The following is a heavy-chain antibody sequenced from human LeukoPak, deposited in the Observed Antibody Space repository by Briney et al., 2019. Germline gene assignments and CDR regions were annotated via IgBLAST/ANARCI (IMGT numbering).Heavy chain of an antibody. CDR2: INPNSGGT. CDR3: ARIAVAGGGVRARDY. CDR1: GYTFTGYY. V-gene: IGHV1-2*02. J-gene: IGHJ4*02. D-gene: IGHD6-19*01. Sequence: VASVKVSCKASGYTFTGYYMHWVRQAPGQGLEWMGWINPNSGGTNYAQKFQGRVTMTRDTSISTAYMELSRLRSDDTAVYFCARIAVAGGGVRARDYWGQGTLVTVSS.